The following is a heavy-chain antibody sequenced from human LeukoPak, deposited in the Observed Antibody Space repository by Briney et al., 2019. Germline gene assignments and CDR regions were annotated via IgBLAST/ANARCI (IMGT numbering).Heavy chain of an antibody. CDR2: INPNSGGT. D-gene: IGHD3-10*01. CDR1: GYTFTDFY. V-gene: IGHV1-2*02. CDR3: ARGHGSYYYYMDV. Sequence: ASVKVSCKASGYTFTDFYMHWVRQAPGQGLEWMGWINPNSGGTNYAQKFQGRVTMTRDTSISTAYMELSSLRSDDTAVYYCARGHGSYYYYMDVWGKGTTVTVSS. J-gene: IGHJ6*03.